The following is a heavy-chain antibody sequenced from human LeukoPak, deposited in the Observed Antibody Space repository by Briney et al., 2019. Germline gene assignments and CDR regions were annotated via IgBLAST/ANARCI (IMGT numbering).Heavy chain of an antibody. D-gene: IGHD3-22*01. J-gene: IGHJ4*02. CDR2: INSDGSST. CDR3: AKDGGGYDTSGYYYGDY. Sequence: GGSLRFSCAASGFTFSSYWMHWVRQAPGKGLVWVSRINSDGSSTSYADSVKGRFTISRDNAKNTLYLQMNSLRAEDTAVYYCAKDGGGYDTSGYYYGDYWGQGTLVTVSS. V-gene: IGHV3-74*01. CDR1: GFTFSSYW.